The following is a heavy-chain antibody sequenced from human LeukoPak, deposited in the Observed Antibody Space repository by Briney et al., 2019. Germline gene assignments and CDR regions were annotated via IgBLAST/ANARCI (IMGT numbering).Heavy chain of an antibody. V-gene: IGHV3-23*01. CDR1: GFTFSSYA. J-gene: IGHJ4*02. CDR2: ISGSGGST. CDR3: AKGFYHVGATTVYDY. Sequence: GGSLRLSCAASGFTFSSYAMNWVRQAPSKELEWVSAISGSGGSTYYADSVKGRFTISRDNSKNTLYLQMNSLRAEDTAVYYCAKGFYHVGATTVYDYWGQGTLVTVSS. D-gene: IGHD1-26*01.